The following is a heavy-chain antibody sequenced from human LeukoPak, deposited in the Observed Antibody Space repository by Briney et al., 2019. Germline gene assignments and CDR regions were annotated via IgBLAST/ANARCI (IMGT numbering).Heavy chain of an antibody. CDR1: GFTHNDHY. Sequence: GGSLRLSCAASGFTHNDHYMDWVRQAPGKGLEWVGRIKNKRGSYTADYAASVKGRFTISRDDSQNSLYLQMNSLKTEDTAVYYCGRDTATALDYWGQGTLVTVSS. J-gene: IGHJ4*02. CDR3: GRDTATALDY. CDR2: IKNKRGSYTA. D-gene: IGHD2-21*02. V-gene: IGHV3-72*01.